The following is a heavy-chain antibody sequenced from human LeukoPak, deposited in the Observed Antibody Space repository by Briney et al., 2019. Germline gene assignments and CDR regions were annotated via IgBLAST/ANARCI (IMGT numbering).Heavy chain of an antibody. V-gene: IGHV1-18*01. CDR1: GYTFTSYG. J-gene: IGHJ4*02. D-gene: IGHD3-16*01. CDR2: ISAYNGNT. CDR3: ARERRAWGEDF. Sequence: ASVKVSCKASGYTFTSYGISWVRPAPGQGLEWMGWISAYNGNTNYAQKLQGRVTMTTDTSTSTAYMELNSLQSEDTAVYYCARERRAWGEDFWGQGTLVTVSS.